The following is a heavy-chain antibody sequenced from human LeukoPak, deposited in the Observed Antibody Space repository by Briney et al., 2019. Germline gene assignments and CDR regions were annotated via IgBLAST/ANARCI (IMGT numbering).Heavy chain of an antibody. CDR2: IIPILGIA. Sequence: SVKVSCKASGGTFSSYAISWVRQAPGQGLEWMGRIIPILGIANYAQKFQGRVTITADKSTSTAYMELSSLRSEDTAVYYCAKGDDFWSGYLGLWGQGTMVTVSS. CDR1: GGTFSSYA. D-gene: IGHD3-3*01. CDR3: AKGDDFWSGYLGL. J-gene: IGHJ3*01. V-gene: IGHV1-69*04.